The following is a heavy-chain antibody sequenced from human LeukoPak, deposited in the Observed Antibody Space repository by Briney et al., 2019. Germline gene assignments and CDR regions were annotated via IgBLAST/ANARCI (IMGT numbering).Heavy chain of an antibody. D-gene: IGHD3-9*01. CDR3: ATGADILTPFDN. J-gene: IGHJ4*02. CDR2: LNPSGGRT. V-gene: IGHV1-46*02. CDR1: GDTFNSDH. Sequence: ASVKVSCKSSGDTFNSDHLHWVRQAPGHEFELMGILNPSGGRTRNAEKFQDRLFLTMDMSTNTVYMKLNSLTSDDTAVYYCATGADILTPFDNWDQGSLVTVSS.